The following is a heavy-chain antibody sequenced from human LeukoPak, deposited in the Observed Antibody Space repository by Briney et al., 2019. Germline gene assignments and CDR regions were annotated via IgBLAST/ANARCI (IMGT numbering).Heavy chain of an antibody. CDR2: ISTSSDST. D-gene: IGHD4/OR15-4a*01. J-gene: IGHJ4*02. CDR3: ASGLYGGVFDN. V-gene: IGHV3-23*01. Sequence: GGSLRLSCVMSGFTFSNYAMNWVRQAPGKGLEWVSDISTSSDSTYHIESVRGRFTISRDNSKNTLYLQMNSLRADDTAVYYCASGLYGGVFDNWGQGTLVTVSS. CDR1: GFTFSNYA.